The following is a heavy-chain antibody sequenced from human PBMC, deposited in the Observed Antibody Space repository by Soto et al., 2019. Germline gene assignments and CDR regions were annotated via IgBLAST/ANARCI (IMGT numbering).Heavy chain of an antibody. CDR1: GFTFSSYS. CDR2: ISSSSSYI. CDR3: ARRTRRDIVVVPAAKESDAFDI. D-gene: IGHD2-2*01. V-gene: IGHV3-21*01. J-gene: IGHJ3*02. Sequence: PGGSLRLSCAASGFTFSSYSMNWVRQAPGKGLEWVSSISSSSSYIYYADSVKGRFTISRDNAKNSLYLQMNSLRAEDTAVYYCARRTRRDIVVVPAAKESDAFDIWGQGTMVTVS.